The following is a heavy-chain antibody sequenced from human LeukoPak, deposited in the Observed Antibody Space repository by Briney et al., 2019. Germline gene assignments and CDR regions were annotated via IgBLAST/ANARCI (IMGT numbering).Heavy chain of an antibody. CDR1: GGSFSGYY. CDR2: INHSGST. Sequence: PSETLSLTCAVYGGSFSGYYWSWIRQPTGKGLEWIGEINHSGSTNYNPSLKSRVTISVDTSKNQFSLKLSSVTAADTAVYYCASRRYDFWSGYYSYGSWFDPWGQGTLVTVSS. V-gene: IGHV4-34*01. J-gene: IGHJ5*02. CDR3: ASRRYDFWSGYYSYGSWFDP. D-gene: IGHD3-3*01.